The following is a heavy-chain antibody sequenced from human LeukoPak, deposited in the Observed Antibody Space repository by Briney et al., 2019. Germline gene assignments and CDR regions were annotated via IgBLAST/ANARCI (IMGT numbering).Heavy chain of an antibody. CDR1: GFTFSSYA. CDR2: ISYNGGST. J-gene: IGHJ4*02. D-gene: IGHD6-13*01. V-gene: IGHV3-64*01. Sequence: GGTLRLSCAASGFTFSSYAMHWVRQAPEKGLESVAAISYNGGSTYYANSVEGRFTVSRDNSKNTLYLQMGSLRAEDMAVYYCTRRAAADTFYSDYWGQGILVTVSS. CDR3: TRRAAADTFYSDY.